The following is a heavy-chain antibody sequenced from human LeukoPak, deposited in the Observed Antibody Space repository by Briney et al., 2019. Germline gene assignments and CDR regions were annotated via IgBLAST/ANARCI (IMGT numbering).Heavy chain of an antibody. CDR2: INGSGCST. D-gene: IGHD2-21*01. J-gene: IGHJ4*02. V-gene: IGHV3-23*01. CDR3: AKAPVTSCRGAYCYPFDS. CDR1: GFTFSIYS. Sequence: GGALRLSCAASGFTFSIYSMRWVRQAPGKGREGVSSINGSGCSTYYADSLKGRFTISRDNSKNTLYLQMNSLRAEDAAVYFCAKAPVTSCRGAYCYPFDSWGQGTLVTVSS.